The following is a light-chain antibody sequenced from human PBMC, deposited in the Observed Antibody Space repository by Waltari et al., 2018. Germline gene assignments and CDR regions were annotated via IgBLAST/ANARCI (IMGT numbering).Light chain of an antibody. V-gene: IGKV3-11*01. J-gene: IGKJ4*01. Sequence: DIVLTQSPATLSLSPGERDTLSCRASQSIHNYLALYQQKPGQAPRPLIYDTANRATGISARFSGSGFGTDFTLTISSLEPEDFAVYYCQQRRNWPLTFGGGTKVEIK. CDR1: QSIHNY. CDR3: QQRRNWPLT. CDR2: DTA.